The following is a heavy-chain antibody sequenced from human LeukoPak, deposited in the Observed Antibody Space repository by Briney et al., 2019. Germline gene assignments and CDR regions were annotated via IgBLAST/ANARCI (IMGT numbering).Heavy chain of an antibody. Sequence: GGSLRLSCSASGFTFSSYAMHWVRQAPGKGLEYVSAVSSNGGSTYYADSVKGRFTISRDNSKNTLYLQMSSLRAEDTAVYYCVKDVSRYSGYDSTFDYWGQGTLVTVSS. CDR1: GFTFSSYA. J-gene: IGHJ4*02. CDR3: VKDVSRYSGYDSTFDY. CDR2: VSSNGGST. V-gene: IGHV3-64D*06. D-gene: IGHD5-12*01.